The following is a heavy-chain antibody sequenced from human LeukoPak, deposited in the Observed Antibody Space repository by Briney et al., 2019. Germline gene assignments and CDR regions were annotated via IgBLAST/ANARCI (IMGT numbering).Heavy chain of an antibody. CDR1: GYTFTTYA. Sequence: GASVKVSCKASGYTFTTYAIRWVRQAPGQGLKWMGWISAYNGDTNYAQKFQGRVAMTTDTSTSTAYMELRSLRSDDTAVYYCAREGAYCSSNSCHRQNWFDPWGQGTLVTVSS. CDR3: AREGAYCSSNSCHRQNWFDP. CDR2: ISAYNGDT. D-gene: IGHD2-2*01. V-gene: IGHV1-18*01. J-gene: IGHJ5*02.